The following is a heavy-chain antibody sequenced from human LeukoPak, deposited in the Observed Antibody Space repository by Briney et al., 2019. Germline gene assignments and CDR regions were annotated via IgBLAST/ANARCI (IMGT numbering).Heavy chain of an antibody. CDR1: GFTFSSYS. D-gene: IGHD2-2*01. V-gene: IGHV3-21*01. CDR3: ARDRGLVVVPAAMPFDY. CDR2: ISSSSSYI. J-gene: IGHJ4*02. Sequence: PGGSLRLSCAASGFTFSSYSMNWVRQAPGKGLEWVSSISSSSSYIYYADSVKGRFTISRDNAKNSLYLQMNSLRAEDTAVYYCARDRGLVVVPAAMPFDYWGQGTLVTVSS.